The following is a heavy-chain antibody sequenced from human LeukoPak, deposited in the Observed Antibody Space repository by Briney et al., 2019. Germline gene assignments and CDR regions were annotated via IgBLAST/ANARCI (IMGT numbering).Heavy chain of an antibody. CDR1: GYTFTGYY. D-gene: IGHD2-2*01. Sequence: GASVKVSCKASGYTFTGYYMHWVRQAPGQGLEWMGWINPNSGGTNYAQKFQGRVTMTRDTSISTAYMELSRLRSDDTAVYYCERAGIPWHIVVVPAANLGYWGQGTLVTVSS. CDR3: ERAGIPWHIVVVPAANLGY. CDR2: INPNSGGT. J-gene: IGHJ4*02. V-gene: IGHV1-2*02.